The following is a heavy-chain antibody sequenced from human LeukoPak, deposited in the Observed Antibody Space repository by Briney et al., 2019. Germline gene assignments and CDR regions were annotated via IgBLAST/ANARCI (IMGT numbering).Heavy chain of an antibody. J-gene: IGHJ4*02. CDR1: EFTFSSYA. CDR2: ISYDGSNK. V-gene: IGHV3-30-3*01. Sequence: GGSLRLSCAASEFTFSSYAMHWVRQAPGKGLEWVAVISYDGSNKYYADSVKGRFTISRDNSKNTLYLQMNSLRAEDTAVYYCARRLPFDYWGQGTLVTVSS. D-gene: IGHD5-12*01. CDR3: ARRLPFDY.